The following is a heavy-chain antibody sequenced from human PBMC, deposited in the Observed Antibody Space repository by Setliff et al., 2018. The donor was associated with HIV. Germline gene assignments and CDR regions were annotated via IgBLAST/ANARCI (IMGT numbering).Heavy chain of an antibody. J-gene: IGHJ4*02. V-gene: IGHV3-48*01. CDR3: VRDHVWGFDY. CDR2: IGWNTL. D-gene: IGHD3-16*01. CDR1: GGSISSDYS. Sequence: PSETLSLTCTVSGGSISSDYSVNWVRQAPGKGLEWISYIGWNTLYYADSVRGRFTISTDNAKNSLYLQMNSLRAEDTAVYYCVRDHVWGFDYWGQGTLVTVSS.